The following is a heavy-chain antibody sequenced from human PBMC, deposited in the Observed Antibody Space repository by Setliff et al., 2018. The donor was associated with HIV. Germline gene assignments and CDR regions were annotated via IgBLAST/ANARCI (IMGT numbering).Heavy chain of an antibody. CDR1: GGSISSDDHY. D-gene: IGHD6-6*01. J-gene: IGHJ6*03. CDR2: IYHTGAT. Sequence: PSETLSLTCTVSGGSISSDDHYWSWIRQPPGKGLEWIGYIYHTGATYYKSSLKSRVTMSVDTSKNQFSLKLSSVTAADTAVYYCASEAWTSYRSSSGYYYYYMDVWGKGTTVTVSS. CDR3: ASEAWTSYRSSSGYYYYYMDV. V-gene: IGHV4-30-4*02.